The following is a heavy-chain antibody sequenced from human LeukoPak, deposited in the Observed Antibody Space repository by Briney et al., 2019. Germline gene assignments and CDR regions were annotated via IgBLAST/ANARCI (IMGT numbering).Heavy chain of an antibody. Sequence: PSQTLSLTCTVSGGSISSGGYYWSWIRQHPGKGLEWIGYIYYSGSTYYNPSLKSRVTISVDTSKNQFSLKLSSVTAADTAVYYCVREDDSSGYPDYWGQGTLVTVSS. CDR2: IYYSGST. D-gene: IGHD3-22*01. CDR3: VREDDSSGYPDY. V-gene: IGHV4-31*03. CDR1: GGSISSGGYY. J-gene: IGHJ4*02.